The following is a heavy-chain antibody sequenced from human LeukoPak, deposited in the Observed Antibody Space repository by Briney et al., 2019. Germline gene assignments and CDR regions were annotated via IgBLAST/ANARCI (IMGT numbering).Heavy chain of an antibody. V-gene: IGHV3-21*01. D-gene: IGHD3-22*01. Sequence: NPGGSLRLSCAASGFTFSSYSMNWVRQAPGKGLEWVSSISSSSSYIYYADSVKGRFTISRDNAKNSLYLQMNSLRAEDTAVYYCARAEYYYDSSGYSRPTLFFDYWGQGTLVTVSS. CDR1: GFTFSSYS. CDR2: ISSSSSYI. CDR3: ARAEYYYDSSGYSRPTLFFDY. J-gene: IGHJ4*02.